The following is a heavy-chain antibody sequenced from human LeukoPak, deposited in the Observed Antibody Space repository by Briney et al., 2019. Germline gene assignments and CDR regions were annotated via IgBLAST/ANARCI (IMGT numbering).Heavy chain of an antibody. J-gene: IGHJ3*01. D-gene: IGHD2-21*02. CDR2: IDDGGNT. CDR1: GGSFSDYF. V-gene: IGHV4-34*01. Sequence: SETLSLMCSVYGGSFSDYFWSRIRQPPGKGLEWIGEIDDGGNTNYNPSLMSRVIVSMEKSKKQFSLVMRSVTAADTAVYYCARFSRITRGDWGDAFDLWGQGAAVIVSS. CDR3: ARFSRITRGDWGDAFDL.